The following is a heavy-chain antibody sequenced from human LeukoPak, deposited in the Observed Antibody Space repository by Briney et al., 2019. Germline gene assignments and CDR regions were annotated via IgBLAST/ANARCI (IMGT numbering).Heavy chain of an antibody. J-gene: IGHJ5*02. Sequence: TSSETLSLTCAVNDGSFSDYFWGWFRQPPGKGLEWIGEVNHRGTTSSNPSLKSRVAISVDASKNQFSLKLSSVTAADTAIYYCARIHLWPENWFDAWGQGGLVTVSS. CDR2: VNHRGTT. D-gene: IGHD3-10*01. CDR1: DGSFSDYF. V-gene: IGHV4-34*01. CDR3: ARIHLWPENWFDA.